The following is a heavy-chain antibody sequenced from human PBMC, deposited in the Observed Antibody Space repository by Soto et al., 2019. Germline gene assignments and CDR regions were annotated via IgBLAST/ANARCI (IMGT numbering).Heavy chain of an antibody. CDR1: GGSISSGGYY. V-gene: IGHV4-31*03. CDR3: ARVGKVTAQEFDY. D-gene: IGHD4-4*01. CDR2: IYYSGST. J-gene: IGHJ4*02. Sequence: PSETLSLTCTVSGGSISSGGYYWSWIRQHPGKSLEWIGYIYYSGSTYYNPSLKSRVTISVDTSKNQFSLKLSSVTAADTAVYYCARVGKVTAQEFDYWGQGTLVTVSS.